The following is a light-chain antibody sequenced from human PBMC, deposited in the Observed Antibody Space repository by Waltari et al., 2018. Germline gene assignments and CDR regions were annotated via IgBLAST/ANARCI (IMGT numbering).Light chain of an antibody. CDR2: GVN. J-gene: IGLJ2*01. V-gene: IGLV1-40*01. Sequence: QSVLTQPPSVSGAPGQRVTISCTGSGSNIGAGSDVHWYQQRPGAAPKLLIYGVNTRPLGVPDRFSGSQSGTSASLAIRGLQAEDEADYYCQSYDPSLSVVFGGGTKLTVV. CDR1: GSNIGAGSD. CDR3: QSYDPSLSVV.